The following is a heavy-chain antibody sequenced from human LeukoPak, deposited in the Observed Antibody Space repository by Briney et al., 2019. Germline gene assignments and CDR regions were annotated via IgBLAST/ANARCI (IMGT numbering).Heavy chain of an antibody. J-gene: IGHJ6*04. CDR3: ARDFPMDV. CDR2: ISYDGSNK. Sequence: PGRSLRLSGAASGFTFSSYAMHWVRQAPGKGLEWVAVISYDGSNKYYADSVKGRFTISRDNSKNTLYLQMNSLRAEDTAVYYCARDFPMDVWGKGTTVTVSS. CDR1: GFTFSSYA. V-gene: IGHV3-30*04.